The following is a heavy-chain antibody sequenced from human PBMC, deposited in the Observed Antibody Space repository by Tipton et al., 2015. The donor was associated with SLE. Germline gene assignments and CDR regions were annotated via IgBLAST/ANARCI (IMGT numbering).Heavy chain of an antibody. J-gene: IGHJ5*02. CDR3: ARDGKYSSSQAEFDP. D-gene: IGHD6-13*01. CDR2: IYYSGST. CDR1: GGSISSYY. Sequence: LRLSCTVPGGSISSYYWSWIRQPPGKGLEWIGYIYYSGSTNYNPSLKSRVTISVDTSKNQFSLKLSSVTAADTAVYYCARDGKYSSSQAEFDPWGQGTLVTVSS. V-gene: IGHV4-59*01.